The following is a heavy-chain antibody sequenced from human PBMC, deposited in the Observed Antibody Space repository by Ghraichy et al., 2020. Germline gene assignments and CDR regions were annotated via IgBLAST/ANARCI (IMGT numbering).Heavy chain of an antibody. J-gene: IGHJ3*02. CDR1: GFSLSTSGMC. Sequence: SGPTLVKPTQTLTLTCTFSGFSLSTSGMCVSWIRQPPGKALEWLALIDWDDDKYYSTSLKTRLTISKDTSKNQVVLTMTNMDPVDTATYYCARIHSSTSCYHDAFDIWGQGTMVTVSS. V-gene: IGHV2-70*01. CDR3: ARIHSSTSCYHDAFDI. CDR2: IDWDDDK. D-gene: IGHD2-2*01.